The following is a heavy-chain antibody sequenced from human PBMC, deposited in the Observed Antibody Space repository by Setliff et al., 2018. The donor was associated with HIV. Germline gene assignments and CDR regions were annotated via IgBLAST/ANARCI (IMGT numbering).Heavy chain of an antibody. CDR2: INPSGGRT. V-gene: IGHV1-46*01. Sequence: GSVKVSCKASGYTFTNYYIHWVRQAPGQGLEWMGLINPSGGRTSYAQKFQGRVSMTRDTSTSTVYMEPSSLRSEDTAVYYCARHRDGGTYPLDYWGQGTLVTVSS. J-gene: IGHJ4*02. D-gene: IGHD1-26*01. CDR3: ARHRDGGTYPLDY. CDR1: GYTFTNYY.